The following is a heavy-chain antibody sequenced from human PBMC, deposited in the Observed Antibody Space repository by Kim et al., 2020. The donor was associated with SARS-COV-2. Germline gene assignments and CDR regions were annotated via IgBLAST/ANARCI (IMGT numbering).Heavy chain of an antibody. D-gene: IGHD3-10*01. CDR1: GFSFSTSW. CDR3: AKTSGFFDV. J-gene: IGHJ4*02. CDR2: IKEDGSEK. Sequence: GGSLRLSCAASGFSFSTSWRTWVRQAPGKGLEWVANIKEDGSEKFYLDSVRGRFTISRDNAENSLFLQMDSLRAEDTAVYYCAKTSGFFDVWGQGTLVT. V-gene: IGHV3-7*01.